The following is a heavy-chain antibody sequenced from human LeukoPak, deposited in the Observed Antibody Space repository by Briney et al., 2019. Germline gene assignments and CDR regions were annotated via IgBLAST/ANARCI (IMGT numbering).Heavy chain of an antibody. J-gene: IGHJ4*02. CDR1: GRSFSGYY. Sequence: PSETLSLTCAVYGRSFSGYYWTWIRQTPGKGLEWIGEINHSGITDYNPSLRSRVTMSVDTSKNQFSLKLSSVTAADTAVYYCAREQYSYGSDYFDYWGQGTLVTVSS. V-gene: IGHV4-34*10. CDR2: INHSGIT. CDR3: AREQYSYGSDYFDY. D-gene: IGHD5-18*01.